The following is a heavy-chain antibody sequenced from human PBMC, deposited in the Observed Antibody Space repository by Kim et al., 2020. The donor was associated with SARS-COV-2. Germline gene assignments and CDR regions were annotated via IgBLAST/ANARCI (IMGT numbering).Heavy chain of an antibody. CDR1: GFTFSSYD. Sequence: GGSLRLSCAASGFTFSSYDMTWVRQAPREGLEWDSSISSTGYSTYYADSVKGRFTISRDNSRNTLSLQMNSLRAEDTAVYYCAKQTSVKKLNDAFDIWG. CDR3: AKQTSVKKLNDAFDI. J-gene: IGHJ3*02. V-gene: IGHV3-23*01. CDR2: ISSTGYST.